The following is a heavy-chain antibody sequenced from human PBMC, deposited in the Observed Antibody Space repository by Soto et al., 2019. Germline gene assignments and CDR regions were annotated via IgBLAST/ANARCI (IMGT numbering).Heavy chain of an antibody. V-gene: IGHV3-30*18. J-gene: IGHJ6*02. D-gene: IGHD6-19*01. CDR2: ISYDGSNK. Sequence: GGSLRLSSAASGFTFSSYGMDWVRQAPGKGLEWVAVISYDGSNKYYADSVKGRFTISRDNSKNTLYLQMNSLRAEDTAVYYCAKDLSSSGWYSGWVYYYYGMDVWGQGTTVTVSS. CDR1: GFTFSSYG. CDR3: AKDLSSSGWYSGWVYYYYGMDV.